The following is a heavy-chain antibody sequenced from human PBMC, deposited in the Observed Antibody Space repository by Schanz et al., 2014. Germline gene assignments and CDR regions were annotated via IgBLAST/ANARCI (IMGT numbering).Heavy chain of an antibody. Sequence: QVQLVQSGAEVKKPGASVKVSCKASGYIFGSHGMTWVRQATGQGLEWMGWMNSKTGNTGYAQRFQGRVTMTRNTSITTAYLELSSLRSGDTAVYYCTKGRTFGRWGQGTLVTVSS. CDR2: MNSKTGNT. J-gene: IGHJ4*02. CDR1: GYIFGSHG. D-gene: IGHD3-16*01. CDR3: TKGRTFGR. V-gene: IGHV1-8*01.